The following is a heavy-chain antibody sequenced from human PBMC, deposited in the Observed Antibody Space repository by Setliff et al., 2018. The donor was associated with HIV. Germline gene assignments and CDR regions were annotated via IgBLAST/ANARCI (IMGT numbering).Heavy chain of an antibody. V-gene: IGHV1-46*01. J-gene: IGHJ4*02. CDR3: ARVGDGYNSFDY. CDR1: GYTFTFYS. D-gene: IGHD5-12*01. CDR2: INPSGGST. Sequence: ASVKVSCKASGYTFTFYSIHWVRQAPGHGLEWMGIINPSGGSTSYSQKFQGRVTMTRDTSRSTVYMELNSRRSEDTAVYYCARVGDGYNSFDYWGQGTLVTVSS.